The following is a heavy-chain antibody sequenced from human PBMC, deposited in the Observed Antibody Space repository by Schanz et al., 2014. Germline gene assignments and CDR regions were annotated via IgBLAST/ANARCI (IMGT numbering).Heavy chain of an antibody. D-gene: IGHD4-17*01. V-gene: IGHV3-30*02. J-gene: IGHJ4*02. Sequence: QVQLVESGGGVVQPGGSLRLSCAASGFTFSNYGMHWVRQAPGKGLEWVAFIRYDGNNKYYADSVKGRFTISRDNAKNTLYLQMNSLRAEDTAVYYCVRDTDYHFDYWGQGTLVTVSS. CDR2: IRYDGNNK. CDR3: VRDTDYHFDY. CDR1: GFTFSNYG.